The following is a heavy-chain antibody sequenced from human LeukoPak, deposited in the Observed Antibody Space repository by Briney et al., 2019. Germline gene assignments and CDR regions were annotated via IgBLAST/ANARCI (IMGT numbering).Heavy chain of an antibody. Sequence: SETLSLTCTVSGGSISSYYWSWIRQPPGKGLEWIGYIYYSGSTNYNPSLKSRVTITVDTSKNQFSLKLSSVTAADTAVYYCARDSYYGMDVWGQGTTVTVSS. CDR3: ARDSYYGMDV. CDR1: GGSISSYY. J-gene: IGHJ6*02. CDR2: IYYSGST. V-gene: IGHV4-59*01.